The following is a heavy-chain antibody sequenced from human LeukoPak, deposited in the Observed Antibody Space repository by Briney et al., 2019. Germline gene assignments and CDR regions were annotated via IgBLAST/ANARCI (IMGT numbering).Heavy chain of an antibody. CDR3: ARGYCSSTSCLASLFDY. CDR1: GYTFTGYY. CDR2: INPNSGGT. Sequence: ASVKVSCKASGYTFTGYYMHWVRQAPGQGLEWMGWINPNSGGTNYAQKFQGWVTMTRDTSISTAYMELSRLRSDDTAVYYCARGYCSSTSCLASLFDYWGQGTLVTVSS. J-gene: IGHJ4*02. V-gene: IGHV1-2*04. D-gene: IGHD2-2*01.